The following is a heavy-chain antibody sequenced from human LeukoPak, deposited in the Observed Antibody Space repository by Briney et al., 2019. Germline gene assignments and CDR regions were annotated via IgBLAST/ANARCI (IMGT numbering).Heavy chain of an antibody. V-gene: IGHV4-59*01. CDR1: GGSISSYY. Sequence: SETLSLTCTVSGGSISSYYWSWIRQPPGKGLEWIGYVYESGSTGYSPSLESRVTMSIDTSKNQFFLKMTSVSAADTAVYYCVRSVNWFDPWGQGTLVTVSS. J-gene: IGHJ5*02. CDR3: VRSVNWFDP. CDR2: VYESGST.